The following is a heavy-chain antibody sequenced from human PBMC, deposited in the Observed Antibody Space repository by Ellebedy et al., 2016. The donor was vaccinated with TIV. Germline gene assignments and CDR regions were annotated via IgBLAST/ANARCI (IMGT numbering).Heavy chain of an antibody. CDR3: TRDWINYDILTAENYYYYYGMDV. Sequence: GGSLRLSCAASGFTFSNAWMNWVRQAPGKGLEWVGFIRSKAYGGTTEYAASVKGRFTISRDDSKSIAYLQMNSLKTEDTAVYYCTRDWINYDILTAENYYYYYGMDVWGQGTTVTVSS. CDR1: GFTFSNAW. J-gene: IGHJ6*02. D-gene: IGHD3-9*01. V-gene: IGHV3-49*04. CDR2: IRSKAYGGTT.